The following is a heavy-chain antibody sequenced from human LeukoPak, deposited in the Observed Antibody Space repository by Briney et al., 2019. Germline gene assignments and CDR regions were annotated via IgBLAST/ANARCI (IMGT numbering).Heavy chain of an antibody. CDR3: ATGRDITVAGPGGYFDY. CDR1: GFSFSDYH. CDR2: ISPGGDSI. V-gene: IGHV3-11*01. D-gene: IGHD6-19*01. J-gene: IGHJ4*02. Sequence: GGSLRLSCAASGFSFSDYHMNWIRQAPGKGLEWVSYISPGGDSIYFADSVKGRFTLPRDITKNSLSLQMNSLTAEDTAVYYCATGRDITVAGPGGYFDYWGQGTLVTVSS.